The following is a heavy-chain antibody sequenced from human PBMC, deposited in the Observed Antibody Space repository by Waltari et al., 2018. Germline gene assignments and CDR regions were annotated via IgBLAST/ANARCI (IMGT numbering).Heavy chain of an antibody. CDR3: ARGGTTPIDY. CDR2: GST. J-gene: IGHJ4*02. V-gene: IGHV4-39*07. D-gene: IGHD1-7*01. Sequence: GSTYYNPSLKSRVTISVDTSKNQFSLKLSSVTAADTAVYYCARGGTTPIDYWGQGTLVTVSS.